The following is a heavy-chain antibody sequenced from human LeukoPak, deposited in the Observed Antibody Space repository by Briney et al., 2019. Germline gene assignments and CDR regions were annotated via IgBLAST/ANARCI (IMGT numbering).Heavy chain of an antibody. V-gene: IGHV3-7*03. J-gene: IGHJ6*02. CDR3: ARGQLPRGYYYGMDV. Sequence: GGSLRLSCAASGFTLSSYWMIWVRQAPGKGLEWVANIKQDGSEISYVDSVKGRFTISRDNAKNSLYLQMNSLRAEDTAVYYCARGQLPRGYYYGMDVWGQGTTVTVSS. CDR2: IKQDGSEI. CDR1: GFTLSSYW. D-gene: IGHD6-6*01.